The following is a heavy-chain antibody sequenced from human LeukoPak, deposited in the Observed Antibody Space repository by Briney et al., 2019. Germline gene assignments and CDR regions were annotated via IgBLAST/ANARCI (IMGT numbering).Heavy chain of an antibody. J-gene: IGHJ4*02. Sequence: PGGSLRLSCEASGFTFSSFAMNWVRQAPGKGLEWVSSLSGSGTSTYYADSVKGRFTISRDNSKNTLYLQMNSLRAEDTAIYYCSKRKPPIGLVTAFDFFDYWGQGTLVTVSS. CDR2: LSGSGTST. V-gene: IGHV3-23*01. D-gene: IGHD2-21*02. CDR1: GFTFSSFA. CDR3: SKRKPPIGLVTAFDFFDY.